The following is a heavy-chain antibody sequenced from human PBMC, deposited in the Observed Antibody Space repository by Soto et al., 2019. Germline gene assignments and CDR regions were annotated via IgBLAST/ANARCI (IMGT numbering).Heavy chain of an antibody. CDR2: IKYSGTT. CDR1: GGSISSSRCH. J-gene: IGHJ5*02. D-gene: IGHD3-10*01. Sequence: LSLTCTVSGGSISSSRCHWGWIRQPPGKGLEWIASIKYSGTTFYNPSLKSRVTLSVDTSKNQFALKLSSVTAAETAVYYCARSYMVRGVANWFDPWGQGTLVTVSS. V-gene: IGHV4-39*01. CDR3: ARSYMVRGVANWFDP.